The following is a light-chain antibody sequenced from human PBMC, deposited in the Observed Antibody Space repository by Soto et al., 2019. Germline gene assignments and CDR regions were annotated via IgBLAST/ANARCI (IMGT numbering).Light chain of an antibody. J-gene: IGKJ1*01. CDR1: QTISSHY. CDR3: QQYVSWT. V-gene: IGKV3-20*01. CDR2: GTS. Sequence: EIVLTQSPGTLSVSPGERATLSCRASQTISSHYLAWYQQKPGQAPSLLIYGTSSRATGIPDRFSGSGSGTDLTLTISRLEPEDSAIYYCQQYVSWTFGQGNKVEIK.